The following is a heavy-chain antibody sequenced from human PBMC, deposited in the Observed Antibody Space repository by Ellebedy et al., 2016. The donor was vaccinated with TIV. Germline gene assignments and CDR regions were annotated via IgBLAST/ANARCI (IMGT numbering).Heavy chain of an antibody. Sequence: GESLKISCAASGFTVSSNYMSWVRQAPGKGLEWVSVIYSGGSTYYADSVKGRFTISRDNSKNTLYLQMNSRRAEDTAVYYCARAVDSSGYYRTTGVDYWGQGTLVTVSS. J-gene: IGHJ4*02. CDR1: GFTVSSNY. CDR3: ARAVDSSGYYRTTGVDY. V-gene: IGHV3-66*01. D-gene: IGHD3-22*01. CDR2: IYSGGST.